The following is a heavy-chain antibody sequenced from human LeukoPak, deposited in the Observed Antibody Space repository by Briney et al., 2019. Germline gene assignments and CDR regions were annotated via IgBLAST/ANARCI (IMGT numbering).Heavy chain of an antibody. J-gene: IGHJ5*02. D-gene: IGHD3-22*01. CDR2: INHSGST. CDR3: AREKIGYYDGSGRGWFDP. V-gene: IGHV4-34*01. CDR1: GGPFSGYY. Sequence: SETLSLTCAVYGGPFSGYYWSWIRQPPGKGLEWIGEINHSGSTNYNPSLKSRVTISVDTSKKQFSLKLSSVTAADTAVYYCAREKIGYYDGSGRGWFDPWGQGTLVTVSS.